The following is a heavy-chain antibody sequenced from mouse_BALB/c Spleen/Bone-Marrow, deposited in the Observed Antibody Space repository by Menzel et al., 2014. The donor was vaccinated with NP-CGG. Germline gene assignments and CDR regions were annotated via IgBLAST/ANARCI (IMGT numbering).Heavy chain of an antibody. CDR3: ARQDGFDY. D-gene: IGHD2-3*01. CDR2: ISSGGSYT. CDR1: GFTFSNYA. V-gene: IGHV5-9-3*01. Sequence: EVKLQESGGGLVKPGGSLKLSCAASGFTFSNYAMSWVRQTPEKRLEWVAIISSGGSYTYYPDSVKERFTISRDNAKTILYLQMSSLRSEDTAMYYCARQDGFDYWGQGTTLTVSS. J-gene: IGHJ2*01.